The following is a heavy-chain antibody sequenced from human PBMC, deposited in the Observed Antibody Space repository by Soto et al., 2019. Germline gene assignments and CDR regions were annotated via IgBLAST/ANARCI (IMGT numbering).Heavy chain of an antibody. Sequence: EVQLVESGGGLVQPGGSLRLSCAASGFTFSSYWMSWVRQAPGKGLEWVANIKQDGSEKYYVDSVKGRFTISRDNAKNSLDLQMNSLRAEDPAVYYCARGRGLRELLLPFGYWGPGTLVTGSS. D-gene: IGHD2-15*01. CDR3: ARGRGLRELLLPFGY. CDR1: GFTFSSYW. CDR2: IKQDGSEK. V-gene: IGHV3-7*01. J-gene: IGHJ4*02.